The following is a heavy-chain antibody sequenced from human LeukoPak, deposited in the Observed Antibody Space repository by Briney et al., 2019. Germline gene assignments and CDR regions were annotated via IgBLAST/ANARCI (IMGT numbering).Heavy chain of an antibody. CDR1: GYTFTSYA. Sequence: GASVKVSCKASGYTFTSYAISWVRQAPGQGLEWMGGIIPIFGTANYAQKFQGRVTITADESTSTAYMELSSLRSEDTAMYYCARGSSYSGSYIDYWGQGTLVTVSS. J-gene: IGHJ4*02. V-gene: IGHV1-69*13. CDR2: IIPIFGTA. D-gene: IGHD1-26*01. CDR3: ARGSSYSGSYIDY.